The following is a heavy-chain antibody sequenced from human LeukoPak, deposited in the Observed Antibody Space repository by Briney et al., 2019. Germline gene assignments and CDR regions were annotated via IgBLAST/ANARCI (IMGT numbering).Heavy chain of an antibody. V-gene: IGHV1-69*13. CDR2: MIPIFGTA. J-gene: IGHJ6*03. D-gene: IGHD2-2*01. CDR3: ARLGFCSSISCYSRSAYYYYYYMDV. CDR1: GGTFSSYA. Sequence: ASVEVSCKASGGTFSSYAISWVRLAPGQGLEWMGGMIPIFGTANYAQKFQGRVTITADESTSTAYMELSSLRSEDTAVYYCARLGFCSSISCYSRSAYYYYYYMDVWGKGTTVTVSS.